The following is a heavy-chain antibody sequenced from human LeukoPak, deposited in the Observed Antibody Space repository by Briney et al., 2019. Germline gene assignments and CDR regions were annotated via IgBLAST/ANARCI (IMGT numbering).Heavy chain of an antibody. CDR1: GFTFSSYW. D-gene: IGHD2-15*01. J-gene: IGHJ4*02. V-gene: IGHV3-74*01. CDR3: ARDRGYCIDC. Sequence: PGGSLRPSCAASGFTFSSYWMHWVRQAPGNGLVWVSHISGDGSRTSYADSVKGRFTISRDNAKNTLYLQMNSLRDEDTAVYYCARDRGYCIDCWGQGTLVTVSS. CDR2: ISGDGSRT.